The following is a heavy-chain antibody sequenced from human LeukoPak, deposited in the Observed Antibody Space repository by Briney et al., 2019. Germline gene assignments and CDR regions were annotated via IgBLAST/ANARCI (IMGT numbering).Heavy chain of an antibody. V-gene: IGHV1-46*01. CDR3: ARDIFPSYSGYDRTLPDY. Sequence: ASVKVSCKASGYTFTSYYMHWVRQAPGQGLEWMGIINPSGGSTSYAQKFQGRVTMTRDTSTSTAYMEVSSLRSEDTAVYYCARDIFPSYSGYDRTLPDYWGQGTLVTVSS. CDR2: INPSGGST. CDR1: GYTFTSYY. J-gene: IGHJ4*02. D-gene: IGHD5-12*01.